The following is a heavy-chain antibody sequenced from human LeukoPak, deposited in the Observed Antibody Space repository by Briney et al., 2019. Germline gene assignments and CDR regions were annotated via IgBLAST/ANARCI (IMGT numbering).Heavy chain of an antibody. D-gene: IGHD6-13*01. CDR1: GYTFTGYY. J-gene: IGHJ4*02. CDR2: INAGNSNT. Sequence: ASVKVSCKASGYTFTGYYMHWVRQAPGQGLEWMGWINAGNSNTKYSQKLQGRVTITRDTFASTAYMELSSLRSEDTAVYYCAGDRLYSSSWYDDLFDYWGQGTLVTVSS. V-gene: IGHV1-3*01. CDR3: AGDRLYSSSWYDDLFDY.